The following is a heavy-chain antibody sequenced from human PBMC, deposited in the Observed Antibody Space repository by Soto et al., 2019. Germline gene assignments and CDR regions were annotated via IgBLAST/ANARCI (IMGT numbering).Heavy chain of an antibody. CDR1: GFTFSSYW. CDR3: ARANSGSYYAFDI. Sequence: GGSLRLSCAASGFTFSSYWMSWVRQAPGKGLEWVANIKQDGSEKYYVDSVKGRFTISRDNAKNSLYLQMNSLRAEDTAVYYCARANSGSYYAFDIWGQGTMVTVSS. D-gene: IGHD1-26*01. V-gene: IGHV3-7*01. CDR2: IKQDGSEK. J-gene: IGHJ3*02.